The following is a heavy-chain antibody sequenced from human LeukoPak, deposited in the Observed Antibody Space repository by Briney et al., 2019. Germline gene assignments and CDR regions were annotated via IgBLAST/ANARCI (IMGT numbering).Heavy chain of an antibody. V-gene: IGHV5-51*01. CDR1: GFSFTSYW. CDR3: ARQGSSGRNWFDP. CDR2: IYPGDSDT. J-gene: IGHJ5*02. Sequence: TGESLKISCKGSGFSFTSYWIGWVRQMPGKGLEWMGIIYPGDSDTRYSPSFQGQVTISADKSISTAYLQWSSLKASDTAMYYCARQGSSGRNWFDPWGQGTLVTVSS. D-gene: IGHD3-22*01.